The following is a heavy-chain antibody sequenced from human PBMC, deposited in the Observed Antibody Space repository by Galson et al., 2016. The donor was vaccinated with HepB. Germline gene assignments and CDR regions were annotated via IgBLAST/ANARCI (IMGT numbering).Heavy chain of an antibody. CDR3: AREAAVAAFAVLWG. Sequence: SLRLSCAASGFTFSSHGMHWVRQTPGKGLEWVALIWSDGSNKYYADSVKGRFTISRDNSKNTLYLQMNSLTADDTAVYCCAREAAVAAFAVLWGWGQGTLVTVAS. D-gene: IGHD6-19*01. CDR1: GFTFSSHG. CDR2: IWSDGSNK. J-gene: IGHJ4*02. V-gene: IGHV3-33*01.